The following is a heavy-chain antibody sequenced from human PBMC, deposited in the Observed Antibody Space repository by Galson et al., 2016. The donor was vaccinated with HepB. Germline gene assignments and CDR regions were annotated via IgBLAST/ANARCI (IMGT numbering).Heavy chain of an antibody. CDR3: AQGRWSSSSTWYESFGH. Sequence: SLRLSCAASGFTFTSYAMHWVRQAPGKGLEWVAVISSDGSTTYYADSVKGRFTISRDTSKNTLYLQMNSLRAADTAGYYCAQGRWSSSSTWYESFGHWGQGSLVTVSS. CDR2: ISSDGSTT. J-gene: IGHJ4*02. D-gene: IGHD6-13*01. V-gene: IGHV3-30*18. CDR1: GFTFTSYA.